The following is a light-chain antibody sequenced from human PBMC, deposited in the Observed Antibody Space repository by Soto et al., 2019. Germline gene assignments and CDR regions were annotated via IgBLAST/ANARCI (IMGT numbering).Light chain of an antibody. CDR3: CSHAGSYTYV. CDR2: DVT. Sequence: QSALTQPRSVSGSPGQSIAISCTGTSSDVGGYNFVSWYQQHPGKVPKLMIFDVTKRPSGVPDRFSGSKSGKTASLTISGLQAEDEADYYCCSHAGSYTYVFGTGTKLTVL. CDR1: SSDVGGYNF. V-gene: IGLV2-11*01. J-gene: IGLJ1*01.